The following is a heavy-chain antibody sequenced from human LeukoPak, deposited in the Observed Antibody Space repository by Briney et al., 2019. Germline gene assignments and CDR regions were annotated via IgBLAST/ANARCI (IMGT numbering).Heavy chain of an antibody. CDR2: INDRGGST. Sequence: GGSLRLSCAASGFTFSTYAMSWVRQAPGKGLEWVSAINDRGGSTYYADSVKGRFTISRDNSKNTLYLQMTSLRAEDTAVYYCAKAVAGTLDYWGQGTLVTVSS. V-gene: IGHV3-23*01. CDR3: AKAVAGTLDY. D-gene: IGHD6-19*01. CDR1: GFTFSTYA. J-gene: IGHJ4*02.